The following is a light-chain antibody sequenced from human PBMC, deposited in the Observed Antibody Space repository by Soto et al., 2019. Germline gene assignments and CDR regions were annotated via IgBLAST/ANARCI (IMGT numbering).Light chain of an antibody. CDR3: QQYGSSPRT. V-gene: IGKV3-20*01. Sequence: EIVLTQSPGNLSLSPGERATLSCRASQIVSANYLAWYQQKPGQAPRLLIYGASSRATGIPNRFSGSGSGTDFTLTISRLEPEDFAVYYCQQYGSSPRTFGQGTKVEIK. J-gene: IGKJ1*01. CDR1: QIVSANY. CDR2: GAS.